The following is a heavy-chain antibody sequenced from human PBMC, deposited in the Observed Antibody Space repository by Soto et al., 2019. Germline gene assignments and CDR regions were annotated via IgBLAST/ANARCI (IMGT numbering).Heavy chain of an antibody. J-gene: IGHJ4*02. V-gene: IGHV3-21*01. CDR3: ARDPPTSRSYCTTSESSCFPYFDN. D-gene: IGHD2-8*01. CDR2: ISSSGIYI. CDR1: GFAFTDYT. Sequence: EVQLVDSGGDLVKPGGSLRLSCAASGFAFTDYTMNWVRQAPGQGPEWVSSISSSGIYIYYADSVKGRFTISRDNAKNSLYLQMNSLRAEDTAAYFCARDPPTSRSYCTTSESSCFPYFDNWGQGTLVTVSS.